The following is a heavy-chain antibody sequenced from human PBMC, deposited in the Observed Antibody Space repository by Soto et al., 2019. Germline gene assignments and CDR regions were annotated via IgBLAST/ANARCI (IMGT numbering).Heavy chain of an antibody. D-gene: IGHD3-10*01. J-gene: IGHJ4*02. Sequence: SRVSQDPGKGLEWVSGISGSGIDVYYADSVRGRFTISRDNSKNTIYLQVNSLRVEDTAMYYCAFGTRGVVDTYYHYWGRGTMVTVSS. CDR3: AFGTRGVVDTYYHY. CDR2: ISGSGIDV. V-gene: IGHV3-23*05.